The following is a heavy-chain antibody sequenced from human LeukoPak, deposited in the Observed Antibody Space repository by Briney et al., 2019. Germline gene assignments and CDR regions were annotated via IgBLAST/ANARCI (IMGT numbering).Heavy chain of an antibody. CDR1: GYTFTGYF. J-gene: IGHJ4*02. CDR3: ARGSGSYTPFDY. Sequence: ASVRVSCKASGYTFTGYFMHWVRQAPGQGLEWMGWINPNSGGTNYAQKFQGRVTMTRDTSISTAYMELSRLRSDDTAVYYCARGSGSYTPFDYWGQGTLVTVSS. D-gene: IGHD1-26*01. CDR2: INPNSGGT. V-gene: IGHV1-2*02.